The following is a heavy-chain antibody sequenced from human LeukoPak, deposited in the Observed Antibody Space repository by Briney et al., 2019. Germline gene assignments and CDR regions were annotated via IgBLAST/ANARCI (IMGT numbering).Heavy chain of an antibody. CDR2: ISSSGSTI. D-gene: IGHD5-12*01. Sequence: GGSLRLSCAASGFTFSSYEMHWVRQAPGKGLEWVSYISSSGSTIYYADSVKGRFTISRDNAKNSLYLQMNSLRAEDTAVYYCARVRSRGWGGYDPLSRGMDVWGKGTTVTVSS. CDR1: GFTFSSYE. V-gene: IGHV3-48*03. J-gene: IGHJ6*04. CDR3: ARVRSRGWGGYDPLSRGMDV.